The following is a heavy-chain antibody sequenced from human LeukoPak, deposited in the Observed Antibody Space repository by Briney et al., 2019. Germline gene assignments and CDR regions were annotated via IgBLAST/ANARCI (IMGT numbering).Heavy chain of an antibody. Sequence: ASVKVSCKASGYTFTSYYMHWVRQAPGQGLEWMGIINPSGGSTSYAQKFQGRVTMTRDTSTSTVYMELSSLRSEDTAVYYCARGLSSGWYDYYGMDVWGQGTTVTVSS. V-gene: IGHV1-46*01. CDR3: ARGLSSGWYDYYGMDV. D-gene: IGHD6-19*01. J-gene: IGHJ6*02. CDR1: GYTFTSYY. CDR2: INPSGGST.